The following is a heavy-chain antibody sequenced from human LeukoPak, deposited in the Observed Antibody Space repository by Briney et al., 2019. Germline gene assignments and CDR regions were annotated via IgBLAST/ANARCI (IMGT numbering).Heavy chain of an antibody. Sequence: ASVKVSCMASGYTFTSYGISWVRQAPGQGLEWMGWISAYNGNTNYAQKLQGRVTMTTDTSTSTAYMELRSLRSDDGAVYYCARGDRLLPLGWFDRWGQGTLVTVSS. CDR3: ARGDRLLPLGWFDR. J-gene: IGHJ5*02. D-gene: IGHD3-10*01. V-gene: IGHV1-18*01. CDR2: ISAYNGNT. CDR1: GYTFTSYG.